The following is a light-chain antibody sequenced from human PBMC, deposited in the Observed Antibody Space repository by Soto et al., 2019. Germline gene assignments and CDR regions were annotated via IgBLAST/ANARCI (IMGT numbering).Light chain of an antibody. J-gene: IGKJ1*01. V-gene: IGKV3-20*01. Sequence: EIVLTQSPGTLSLSPGERATLSCRASQGVSSTFLAWYQQKPGQAPRHLIYGASSRATGIPDRFSGSGSGAEFTLTISRLEPEDFAVYYCQHCGESPPTWTFGQGTKVELK. CDR3: QHCGESPPTWT. CDR1: QGVSSTF. CDR2: GAS.